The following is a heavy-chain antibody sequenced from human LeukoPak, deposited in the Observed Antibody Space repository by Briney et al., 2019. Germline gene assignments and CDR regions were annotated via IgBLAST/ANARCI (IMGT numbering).Heavy chain of an antibody. J-gene: IGHJ5*02. CDR3: ARDQGSSTTGWFDP. CDR2: INPNSGGT. Sequence: GASVTVSCKASGYTFTGYYMHWVRQAPGQGLEWMGWINPNSGGTNYAQKFQGRVTMTRDTSISTAYMELSRLRSDDTAVYYCARDQGSSTTGWFDPWGQGTLVTVSS. CDR1: GYTFTGYY. D-gene: IGHD6-6*01. V-gene: IGHV1-2*02.